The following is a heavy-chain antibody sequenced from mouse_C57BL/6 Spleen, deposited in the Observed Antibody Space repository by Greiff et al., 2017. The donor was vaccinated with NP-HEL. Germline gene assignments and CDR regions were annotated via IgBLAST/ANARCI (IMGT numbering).Heavy chain of an antibody. CDR3: ERHRDYDGSWFAY. J-gene: IGHJ3*01. V-gene: IGHV5-6*01. CDR2: ISSGGSYT. D-gene: IGHD2-4*01. Sequence: EVKLMESGGDLVKPGGSLKLSCAASGFTFSSYGMSWVRQTPDKRLEWVATISSGGSYTYYPASVKGRFTISRDNAKNTLYLQMSSLKSEDTAMYYCERHRDYDGSWFAYWGKGTLVTVSA. CDR1: GFTFSSYG.